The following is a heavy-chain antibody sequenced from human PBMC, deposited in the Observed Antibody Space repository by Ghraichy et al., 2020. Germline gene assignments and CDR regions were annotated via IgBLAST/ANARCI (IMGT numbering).Heavy chain of an antibody. CDR2: IRYDGSNK. CDR1: GFTFSSYG. V-gene: IGHV3-30*02. D-gene: IGHD6-6*01. Sequence: GGSLRLSCAASGFTFSSYGMHWVRQAPGKGLEWVAFIRYDGSNKYYADSVKGRFTISRDNSKNTLYLQMNSLRAEDTAVYYCAKGGGSRRTTIAAQGYYYGMDVWGQGTTVTVSS. CDR3: AKGGGSRRTTIAAQGYYYGMDV. J-gene: IGHJ6*02.